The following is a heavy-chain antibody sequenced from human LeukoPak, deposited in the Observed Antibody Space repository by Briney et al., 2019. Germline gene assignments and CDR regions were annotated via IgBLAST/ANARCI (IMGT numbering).Heavy chain of an antibody. V-gene: IGHV3-48*03. CDR1: GFTFSSYE. J-gene: IGHJ6*03. CDR3: ARTGYSSSWYPPDHYYYYMDV. CDR2: ISSSGSTI. D-gene: IGHD6-13*01. Sequence: PGGSLRLSCAASGFTFSSYEMNWVRQAPGKGLEWVSYISSSGSTIYYADSVKGRFTISRDNAKNSLYLQMNSLRAEDTAVYYCARTGYSSSWYPPDHYYYYMDVWGKGTTVTISS.